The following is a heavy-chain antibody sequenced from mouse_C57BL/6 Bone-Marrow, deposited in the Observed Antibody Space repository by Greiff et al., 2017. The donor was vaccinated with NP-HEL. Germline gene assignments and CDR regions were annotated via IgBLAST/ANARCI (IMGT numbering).Heavy chain of an antibody. J-gene: IGHJ2*01. CDR1: GYSITSGYY. Sequence: EVKLQESGPGLVKPSQSLSLTCSVTGYSITSGYYWNWIRQFPGNKLEWMGYISYDGSNNYNPSLKNRISITRDTSKNQFFLKLNSVTTEDTATYYCASLIYYYGSSLLDYWGQGTTLTVSS. V-gene: IGHV3-6*01. CDR3: ASLIYYYGSSLLDY. CDR2: ISYDGSN. D-gene: IGHD1-1*01.